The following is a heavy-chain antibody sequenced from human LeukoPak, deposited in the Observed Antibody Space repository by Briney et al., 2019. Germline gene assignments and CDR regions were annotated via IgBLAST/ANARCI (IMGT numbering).Heavy chain of an antibody. D-gene: IGHD3-22*01. J-gene: IGHJ4*02. CDR3: ARGAIDSSGYNYYFDY. V-gene: IGHV4-59*01. Sequence: SETLSLTCNLAGRSISSYYWSWIRQPPGRGLEWNGYTHDRGSTNNNPSLKSRVTISVDTSKNQFSLKLSSVTAADTAVYYCARGAIDSSGYNYYFDYWGQGTLVTVSS. CDR1: GRSISSYY. CDR2: THDRGST.